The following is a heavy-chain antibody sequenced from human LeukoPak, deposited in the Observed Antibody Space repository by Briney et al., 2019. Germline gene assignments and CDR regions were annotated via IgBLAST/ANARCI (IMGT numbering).Heavy chain of an antibody. CDR1: GYTFTGYY. CDR3: ARDPSLGYSSGWYAGNWFDP. V-gene: IGHV1-2*02. CDR2: INPNSGGT. D-gene: IGHD6-19*01. J-gene: IGHJ5*02. Sequence: GASVKVSCKASGYTFTGYYMRWVRQAPGQGLEWMGWINPNSGGTNYAQKFQGRVTMTRDTSISTAYMELSRLRSDDTAVYYCARDPSLGYSSGWYAGNWFDPWGQGTLVTVSS.